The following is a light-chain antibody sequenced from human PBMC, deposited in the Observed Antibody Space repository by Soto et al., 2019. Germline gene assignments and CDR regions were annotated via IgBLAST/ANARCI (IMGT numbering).Light chain of an antibody. V-gene: IGKV1-6*01. CDR3: LQDYNYPRT. J-gene: IGKJ1*01. CDR2: AAS. CDR1: QAIRSD. Sequence: AVQMTQSPSSLSASVGDRVTITCRASQAIRSDLGWYQMKPGKVPKLLIYAASNLQSGVPSRFIGRGYGTDFTLTISSLQPDDFATYDCLQDYNYPRTFGQGTKVEI.